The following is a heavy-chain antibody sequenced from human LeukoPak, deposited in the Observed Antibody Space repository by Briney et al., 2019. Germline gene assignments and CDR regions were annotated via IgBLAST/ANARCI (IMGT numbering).Heavy chain of an antibody. V-gene: IGHV3-21*01. CDR2: ISTSSSYI. D-gene: IGHD2-15*01. CDR3: ARCSGGSYYHSDDY. J-gene: IGHJ4*01. Sequence: GGSLRLSCAASGFTFSTYSMNGVRQAPGKGLEWVSSISTSSSYIFYADSVKGRFTISRDNAKNSLYLQMNSLRAEDTAVYYCARCSGGSYYHSDDYWGQGTLVTVSS. CDR1: GFTFSTYS.